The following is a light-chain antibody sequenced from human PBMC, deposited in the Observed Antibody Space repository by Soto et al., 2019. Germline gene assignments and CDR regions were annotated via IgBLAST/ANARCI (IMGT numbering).Light chain of an antibody. CDR1: SSDVGAYIY. J-gene: IGLJ1*01. V-gene: IGLV2-14*01. Sequence: QSALTQPASVSGSPGQSITISCTGTSSDVGAYIYVSWYQHHPGKAPKVMIYEVTNRPSGVSDRFSGSKSGNTASLTISGLQAEGEADYYCCSYTSSRTHVFGTGTKVTVL. CDR2: EVT. CDR3: CSYTSSRTHV.